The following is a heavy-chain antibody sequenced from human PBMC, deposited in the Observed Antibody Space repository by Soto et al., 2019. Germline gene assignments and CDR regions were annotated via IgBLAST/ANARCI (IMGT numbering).Heavy chain of an antibody. V-gene: IGHV3-43*01. D-gene: IGHD1-26*01. Sequence: EVLLAESGGVVVKPGGSLRLSCVISGFTFDEHTMHWVRQAPGKGLEWISLLSGGGGTTYYAESVKGRFTISRDIGKNSLFLDKDRLRDEDSALYYSTKDKKKYGIPGGVDFDSWGQGTLVTVSS. CDR1: GFTFDEHT. CDR3: TKDKKKYGIPGGVDFDS. J-gene: IGHJ4*02. CDR2: LSGGGGTT.